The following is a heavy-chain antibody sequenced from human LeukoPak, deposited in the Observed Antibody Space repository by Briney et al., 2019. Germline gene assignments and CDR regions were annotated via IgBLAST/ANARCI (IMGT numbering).Heavy chain of an antibody. V-gene: IGHV1-69*02. CDR2: IIPILGIA. CDR3: ARLILVGATTDY. J-gene: IGHJ4*02. Sequence: SVKVSCKASGGTFSSYTISWVRQAPGQRLEWMGRIIPILGIANYAQKFQGRVTITADKSTSTAYMELSSLRSEDTAVYYCARLILVGATTDYWGQGTLVTVSS. CDR1: GGTFSSYT. D-gene: IGHD1-26*01.